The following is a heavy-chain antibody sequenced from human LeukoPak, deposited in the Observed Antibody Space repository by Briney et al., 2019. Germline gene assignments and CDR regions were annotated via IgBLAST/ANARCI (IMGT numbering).Heavy chain of an antibody. CDR3: AGAPVGRNSWVRP. CDR1: GFSVSSSY. J-gene: IGHJ5*02. V-gene: IGHV3-53*04. Sequence: GGSLRLSCAVSGFSVSSSYMSWVRQAPGKGLECVSFIYSTGTTNYADSVKGRFTISRHNSENTLYLHMNSLTDEDTAVYYCAGAPVGRNSWVRPLGQGTLVTVSS. CDR2: IYSTGTT. D-gene: IGHD3-10*01.